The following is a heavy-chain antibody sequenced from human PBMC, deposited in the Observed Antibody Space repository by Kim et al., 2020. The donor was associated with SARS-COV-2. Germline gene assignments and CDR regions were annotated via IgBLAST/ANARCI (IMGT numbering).Heavy chain of an antibody. J-gene: IGHJ4*02. D-gene: IGHD3-22*01. CDR3: AKDDSSGYYFDY. V-gene: IGHV3-23*01. Sequence: YYADYVKGRFTISRDNYKNTLNLQMNRLRAEDTAVYHCAKDDSSGYYFDYWGQGTLVTVSS.